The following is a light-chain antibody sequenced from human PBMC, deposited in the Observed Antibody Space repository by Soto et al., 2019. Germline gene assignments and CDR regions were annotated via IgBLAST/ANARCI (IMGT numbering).Light chain of an antibody. CDR1: QSVASY. CDR3: QQRSNWPLT. J-gene: IGKJ4*01. Sequence: EIVLTQSPATLSLSPGERATLSCRASQSVASYLAWYQQKPGQAPRLLIYDASNRATGIPARFSSSGSGTDFTLSISSLEPEDCAVYYCQQRSNWPLTFGGGTKVEIK. CDR2: DAS. V-gene: IGKV3-11*01.